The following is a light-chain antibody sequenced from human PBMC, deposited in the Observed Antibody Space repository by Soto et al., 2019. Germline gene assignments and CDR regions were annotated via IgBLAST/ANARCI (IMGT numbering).Light chain of an antibody. CDR3: QQSYSTPWT. J-gene: IGKJ1*01. V-gene: IGKV1-39*01. Sequence: DIKMTQSPSSLSASVGDRVTLTCRASQSISSYLNWYQQKPGKAPKLLIYAASSLQSGVPSRFSGSGSGTDFTLTISSLQPEDFATYYCQQSYSTPWTFGQGTKVDIK. CDR1: QSISSY. CDR2: AAS.